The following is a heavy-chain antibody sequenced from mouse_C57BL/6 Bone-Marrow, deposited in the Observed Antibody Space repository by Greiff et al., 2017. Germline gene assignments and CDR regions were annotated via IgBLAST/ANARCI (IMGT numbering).Heavy chain of an antibody. V-gene: IGHV1-62-2*01. D-gene: IGHD1-1*01. Sequence: LVKPGASVKLSCKASGYTFTEYTIHWVKQRSGQGLEWIGWFYPGSGSIKYNEKFKDKATLTADKSSSTVYMELSRLTSEDSAVYFCARHAYPNYYGAAWFAYWGQGTLVTVSA. CDR2: FYPGSGSI. J-gene: IGHJ3*01. CDR1: GYTFTEYT. CDR3: ARHAYPNYYGAAWFAY.